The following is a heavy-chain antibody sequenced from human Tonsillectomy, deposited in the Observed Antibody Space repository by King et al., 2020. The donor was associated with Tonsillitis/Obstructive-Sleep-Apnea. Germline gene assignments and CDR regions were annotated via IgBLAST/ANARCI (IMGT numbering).Heavy chain of an antibody. V-gene: IGHV1-2*06. CDR1: GYPFTNNY. J-gene: IGHJ4*02. CDR3: ARGTPTVGFDY. D-gene: IGHD4-23*01. Sequence: VQLVESGAGVRKPGASVKVSCEASGYPFTNNYIHWVRQAPGQGLEWMGRIDPDSGGTNFAQKFHARVTMTSDTFIKTAYLELNSLTSDDTAVYYCARGTPTVGFDYWGQGILVTVSS. CDR2: IDPDSGGT.